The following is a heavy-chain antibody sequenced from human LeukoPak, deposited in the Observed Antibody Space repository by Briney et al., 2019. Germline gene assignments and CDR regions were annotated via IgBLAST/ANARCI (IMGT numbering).Heavy chain of an antibody. J-gene: IGHJ5*02. CDR3: ARVPYSSSWYNWFDP. V-gene: IGHV3-48*03. CDR2: ISSSGSTI. Sequence: PGGSLRLSCAASGFTFSSYEMNWVRQAPGKGLEWVSYISSSGSTIYYADSVKGRFTISRDNAKNSLYLQMNSLRAEDTAVYYCARVPYSSSWYNWFDPWGQGTLVTVSS. CDR1: GFTFSSYE. D-gene: IGHD6-13*01.